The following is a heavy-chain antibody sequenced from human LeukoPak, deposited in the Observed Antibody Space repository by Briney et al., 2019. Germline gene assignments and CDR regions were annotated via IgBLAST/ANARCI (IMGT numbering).Heavy chain of an antibody. D-gene: IGHD3-9*01. V-gene: IGHV3-48*04. CDR2: ISSSSDTI. CDR3: ASLAYPLRDILTAVPAPAGY. Sequence: GGSLRLSCAASGFTFGPYTMNWVRQAPGKGLEWVSYISSSSDTIYYADSVKGRFTIFRDNAKNSLYLQMNSLRAEDTAVYYCASLAYPLRDILTAVPAPAGYWGQGTLVTVSS. J-gene: IGHJ4*02. CDR1: GFTFGPYT.